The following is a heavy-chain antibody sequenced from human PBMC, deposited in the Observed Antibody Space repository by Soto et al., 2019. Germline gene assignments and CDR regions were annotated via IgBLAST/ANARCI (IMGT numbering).Heavy chain of an antibody. CDR3: ARGLSVVVRGAGPLYYYGMDV. J-gene: IGHJ6*02. V-gene: IGHV3-66*01. CDR2: IYSGGTT. D-gene: IGHD3-10*01. Sequence: PGGSLRLSCTASGFTVSSNYMSWVRQAPGKGLEWVSVIYSGGTTYYADSVKGRFTISRDNSKNTLYLQMNSLRAEDTAVYYCARGLSVVVRGAGPLYYYGMDVWGQGTTVTVSS. CDR1: GFTVSSNY.